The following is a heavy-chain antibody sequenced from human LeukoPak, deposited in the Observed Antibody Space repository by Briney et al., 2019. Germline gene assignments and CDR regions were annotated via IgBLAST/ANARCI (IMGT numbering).Heavy chain of an antibody. V-gene: IGHV1-46*01. CDR3: ASGIYYYDSSGYYDFDY. D-gene: IGHD3-22*01. CDR1: GYTFTSYC. Sequence: ASVKVSCKASGYTFTSYCMHWVRQAPGQGLEWMGIINPSGGSTSYAQKFQGRVTMTRDTSTSTVYMELSSLRSEDTAVYYCASGIYYYDSSGYYDFDYWGQGTLVTVSS. J-gene: IGHJ4*02. CDR2: INPSGGST.